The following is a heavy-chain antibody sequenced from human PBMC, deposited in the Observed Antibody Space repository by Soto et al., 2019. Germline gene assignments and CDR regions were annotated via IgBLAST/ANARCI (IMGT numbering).Heavy chain of an antibody. J-gene: IGHJ4*02. CDR3: ARQGGTVNMGRAGDGFDY. Sequence: GSLRLSCAASGFTFSDYYMSWIRQAPGKGLEWVSYISSSSSYTNYADSVKGRFTIPRDNAKNSLYLQMNSLRAEDTAVYYCARQGGTVNMGRAGDGFDYWGQGTLVTVSS. V-gene: IGHV3-11*03. CDR2: ISSSSSYT. CDR1: GFTFSDYY. D-gene: IGHD4-17*01.